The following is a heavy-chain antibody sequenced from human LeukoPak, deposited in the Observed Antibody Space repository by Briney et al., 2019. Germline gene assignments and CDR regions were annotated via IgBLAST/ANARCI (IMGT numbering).Heavy chain of an antibody. CDR3: ARVSRDYYDSSGYSYYFDY. CDR2: IRSKANSYAT. J-gene: IGHJ4*02. D-gene: IGHD3-22*01. Sequence: QSGGSLRLSCAASGFTFSGSAMHWVRQASGKGLEWVGRIRSKANSYATAYAASVKGRFTISRDDSKNTAYLQMNSLKTEDTAVYYCARVSRDYYDSSGYSYYFDYWGQGTLVTVSS. V-gene: IGHV3-73*01. CDR1: GFTFSGSA.